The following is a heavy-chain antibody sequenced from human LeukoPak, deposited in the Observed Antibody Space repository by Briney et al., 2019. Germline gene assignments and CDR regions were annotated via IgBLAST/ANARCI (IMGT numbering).Heavy chain of an antibody. CDR1: GGTFSSYA. CDR2: IIPILGIA. CDR3: ARDRVATIILTDAFDI. D-gene: IGHD5-12*01. J-gene: IGHJ3*02. Sequence: ASVKVSCKASGGTFSSYAISWVRQAPGQGLEWMGRIIPILGIANYAQKFQGRVTITADKSTSTAYMELSSLRSEDTAVYYCARDRVATIILTDAFDIWGQGTMVTVSS. V-gene: IGHV1-69*04.